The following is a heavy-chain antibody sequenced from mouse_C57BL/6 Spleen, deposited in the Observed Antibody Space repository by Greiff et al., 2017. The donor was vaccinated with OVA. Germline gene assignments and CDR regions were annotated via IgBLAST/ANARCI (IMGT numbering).Heavy chain of an antibody. CDR1: GYTFTSYW. Sequence: VQLQQPGAELVMPGASVKLSCKASGYTFTSYWMHWVKQRPGQGLEWIGEIDPSDSYTNYNQKFKGKSTLTVDKSSSTAYMQLSSLTSEDSAVYYCARRNIYYDDPDVWGTGTTVTVSS. CDR2: IDPSDSYT. J-gene: IGHJ1*03. CDR3: ARRNIYYDDPDV. D-gene: IGHD2-13*01. V-gene: IGHV1-69*01.